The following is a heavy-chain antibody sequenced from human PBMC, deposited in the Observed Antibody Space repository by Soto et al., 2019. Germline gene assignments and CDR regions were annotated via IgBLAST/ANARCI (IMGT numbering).Heavy chain of an antibody. CDR2: IPGTGCST. V-gene: IGHV3-23*01. J-gene: IGHJ5*02. Sequence: EVQLLESGGGLVQPGGSLRLSCAASGFTFSNYAMNWVRQAPGKGLEWVSSIPGTGCSTYYADSVRGPFTISRDNSKNTLYLSMNGLKVEARAVYSCANALPRAILPTSSDPWGQGTLVTVSS. CDR1: GFTFSNYA. CDR3: ANALPRAILPTSSDP. D-gene: IGHD2-2*02.